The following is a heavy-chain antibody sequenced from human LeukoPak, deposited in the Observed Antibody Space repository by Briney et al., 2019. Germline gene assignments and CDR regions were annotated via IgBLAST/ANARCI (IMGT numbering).Heavy chain of an antibody. Sequence: GEPLHISWQGSGSRFTSYWIGWARQLPGKGLEWMGIIYPGDSDTRYSPSFQGQVTISADKSISPAYLQWSSLKASDTAMYYCARHRRGYSGPAPLGYFDLWGRGTLVTVSS. CDR1: GSRFTSYW. CDR3: ARHRRGYSGPAPLGYFDL. D-gene: IGHD5-12*01. V-gene: IGHV5-51*01. J-gene: IGHJ2*01. CDR2: IYPGDSDT.